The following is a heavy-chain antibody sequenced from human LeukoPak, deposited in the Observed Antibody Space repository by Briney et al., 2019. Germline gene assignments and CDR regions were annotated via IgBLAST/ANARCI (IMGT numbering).Heavy chain of an antibody. CDR2: ISDSGDYT. J-gene: IGHJ4*02. CDR1: GFTFSSYA. CDR3: AADRHLSPSTLIDH. V-gene: IGHV3-23*01. Sequence: GGSLRLSCAGSGFTFSSYAMSWVRQAPGQGLEWVSVISDSGDYTSYADSVRGRFTISRDNSRNTLYLQMISLRPEDTAVYYCAADRHLSPSTLIDHWGQGTLVTVSS.